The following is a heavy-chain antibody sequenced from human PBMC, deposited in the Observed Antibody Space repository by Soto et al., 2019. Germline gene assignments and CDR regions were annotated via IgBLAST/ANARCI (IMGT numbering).Heavy chain of an antibody. Sequence: GASVKVSCKASGGTFSSYTISWVRQAPGQGLEWMGRIIPILGIANYAQKFQGRVTITADKSTSTAYMELSSLRSEDTAVYYCARGLINYDILTGYYSGFDYWGQGTLVTVSS. CDR2: IIPILGIA. J-gene: IGHJ4*02. CDR1: GGTFSSYT. D-gene: IGHD3-9*01. V-gene: IGHV1-69*02. CDR3: ARGLINYDILTGYYSGFDY.